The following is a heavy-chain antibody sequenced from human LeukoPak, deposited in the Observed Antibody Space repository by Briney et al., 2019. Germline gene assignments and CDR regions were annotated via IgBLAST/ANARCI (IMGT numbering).Heavy chain of an antibody. D-gene: IGHD1-26*01. J-gene: IGHJ4*02. V-gene: IGHV1-2*02. CDR3: ARALRSGSYYEVDY. Sequence: SVKVSCKASGYTFTGYYIHWVRQAPGQGLEWMGWINPNNGGTNYAQEFQGRVTMTRDTSITTTYMDLSRLRSDDTAVYYCARALRSGSYYEVDYWGQGTLVTVSS. CDR2: INPNNGGT. CDR1: GYTFTGYY.